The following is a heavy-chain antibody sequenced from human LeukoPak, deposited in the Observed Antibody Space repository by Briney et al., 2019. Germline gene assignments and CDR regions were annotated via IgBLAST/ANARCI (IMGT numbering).Heavy chain of an antibody. D-gene: IGHD7-27*01. J-gene: IGHJ5*02. CDR2: IYSGGST. CDR1: GFTVSSNY. CDR3: TRNWGSDNWFDP. V-gene: IGHV3-53*01. Sequence: PGGSLGLSLAGPGFTVSSNYLNWVRQAPGKGLEWVSVIYSGGSTHYADSVKGRFTISRDNSKNTLYLQMNSLRAEDTAVYYCTRNWGSDNWFDPWGQGTLVTVSS.